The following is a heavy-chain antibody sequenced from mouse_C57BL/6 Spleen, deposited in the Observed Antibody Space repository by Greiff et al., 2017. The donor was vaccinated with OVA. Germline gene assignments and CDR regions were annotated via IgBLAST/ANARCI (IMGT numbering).Heavy chain of an antibody. Sequence: QVQLQQSGAELVRPGTSVKVSCKASGYAFTNYLIEWVKQRPGQGLEWIGVINPGSGGTNYNEKFKGKATLTADKSSSTAYMQLSSLTSEDSAVYFCASPGDDHWYFDVWGTGTTVTVSS. CDR2: INPGSGGT. CDR3: ASPGDDHWYFDV. D-gene: IGHD2-3*01. J-gene: IGHJ1*03. CDR1: GYAFTNYL. V-gene: IGHV1-54*01.